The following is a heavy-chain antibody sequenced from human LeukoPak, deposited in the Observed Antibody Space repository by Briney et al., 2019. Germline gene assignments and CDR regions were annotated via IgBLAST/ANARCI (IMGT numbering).Heavy chain of an antibody. Sequence: GGSLRLSCAASGFTVSSYYMSWVRQAPGKGLEWLSVVYSGGSIYYADSVKGRFTISRDNSKNTLYLQMYSLRAEDTAMYYCAREGLIVGATGGWFDPWGQGTLVTVS. V-gene: IGHV3-53*01. D-gene: IGHD1-26*01. CDR1: GFTVSSYY. CDR3: AREGLIVGATGGWFDP. CDR2: VYSGGSI. J-gene: IGHJ5*02.